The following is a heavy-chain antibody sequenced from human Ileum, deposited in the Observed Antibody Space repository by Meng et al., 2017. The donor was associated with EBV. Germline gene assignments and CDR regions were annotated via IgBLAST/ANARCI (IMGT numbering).Heavy chain of an antibody. J-gene: IGHJ4*02. CDR3: ARVRVIPAAIGFDY. CDR1: GGSISSSDW. Sequence: QVQLQESGPGLVKPSGTLSLTCAVSGGSISSSDWWSWVRQSPGKGLEWIGEIYRGGGTNYNASLKSRVTISVDTSKNHFSLKLNSVTAADTAVYYCARVRVIPAAIGFDYWGQGTLVTVSS. CDR2: IYRGGGT. V-gene: IGHV4-4*02. D-gene: IGHD2-2*02.